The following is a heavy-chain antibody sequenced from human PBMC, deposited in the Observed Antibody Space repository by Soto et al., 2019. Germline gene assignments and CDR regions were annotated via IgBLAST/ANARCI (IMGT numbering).Heavy chain of an antibody. CDR1: GFTFHDHG. D-gene: IGHD2-15*01. J-gene: IGHJ5*02. V-gene: IGHV3-49*04. CDR2: IRSSRYGATT. Sequence: GGSLRLSCATSGFTFHDHGMSWVRQAPGKGLDWVGFIRSSRYGATTDYAAYVKGRFFISRDDFKSIAFLQMNNLETEDTAVYYCTAAPLRCSGGSCYSADAWGQGTLVTVSS. CDR3: TAAPLRCSGGSCYSADA.